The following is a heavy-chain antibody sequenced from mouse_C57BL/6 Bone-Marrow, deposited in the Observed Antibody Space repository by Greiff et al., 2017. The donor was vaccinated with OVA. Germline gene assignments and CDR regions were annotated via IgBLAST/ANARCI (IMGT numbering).Heavy chain of an antibody. CDR1: GYSITSGYY. D-gene: IGHD2-2*01. CDR2: ISYDGSN. V-gene: IGHV3-6*01. Sequence: EVQLQESGPGLVKPSQSLSLTCSVTGYSITSGYYWNWIRQFPGNKLEWMGYISYDGSNNYNPSLKNRISITRDTSKNQFFLKLNSVTTEDTATYYGARDGYYWYFDVWGTGTTVTVSS. CDR3: ARDGYYWYFDV. J-gene: IGHJ1*03.